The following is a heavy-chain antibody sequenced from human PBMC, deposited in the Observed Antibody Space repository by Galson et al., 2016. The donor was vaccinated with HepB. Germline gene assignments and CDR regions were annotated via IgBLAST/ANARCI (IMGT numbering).Heavy chain of an antibody. CDR1: GVSITTYY. CDR3: ARDGPGNYFDY. D-gene: IGHD3-10*01. Sequence: SETLSLTCSVSGVSITTYYWSWIRQPPGKGLEWIGYIYYGGGTNYNPSLKSRVSISVDTSKNQFSLKLSFVSAADTAVYYCARDGPGNYFDYWGQGTLVTVSS. V-gene: IGHV4-59*01. CDR2: IYYGGGT. J-gene: IGHJ4*02.